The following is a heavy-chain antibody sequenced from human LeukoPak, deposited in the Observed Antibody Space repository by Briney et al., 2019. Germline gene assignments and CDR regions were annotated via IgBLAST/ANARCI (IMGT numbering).Heavy chain of an antibody. CDR2: IFSGGRT. V-gene: IGHV3-66*01. J-gene: IGHJ3*02. CDR3: VSSIRNAVDI. Sequence: GGSLRLAYAASGFTFSSYAMSWVRQAPGKGLEWVSVIFSGGRTDYADSVKGRFTISRDNSKSTVYLQMNNLRAEDTAVYYCVSSIRNAVDIWGQGTMVAVSS. CDR1: GFTFSSYA.